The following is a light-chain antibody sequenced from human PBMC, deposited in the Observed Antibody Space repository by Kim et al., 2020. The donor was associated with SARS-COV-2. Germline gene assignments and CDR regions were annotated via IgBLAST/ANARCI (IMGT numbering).Light chain of an antibody. Sequence: LCLSPGERATLSCRASQSVSSYLAWYQHKPGQAPRLLIYDASNRATGIPARFSGSGSGTDFTLTISSLEPEDVAVYYCQQRSNWYTFGQGTKLEI. CDR1: QSVSSY. CDR3: QQRSNWYT. J-gene: IGKJ2*01. CDR2: DAS. V-gene: IGKV3-11*01.